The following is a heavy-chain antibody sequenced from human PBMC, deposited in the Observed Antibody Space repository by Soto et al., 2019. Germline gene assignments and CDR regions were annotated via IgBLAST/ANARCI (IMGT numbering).Heavy chain of an antibody. V-gene: IGHV3-23*01. J-gene: IGHJ3*02. CDR3: MVNVVVLPNAFDI. Sequence: GSLRLSCAASGFTFSSYAMSWVRQAPGKGLEWVSAIIGSGGITYYADSVKGRFTISRDYSKNTLYLQMNSLRVEDTAVYYCMVNVVVLPNAFDIWGQGTMVTVSS. CDR1: GFTFSSYA. CDR2: IIGSGGIT. D-gene: IGHD2-2*01.